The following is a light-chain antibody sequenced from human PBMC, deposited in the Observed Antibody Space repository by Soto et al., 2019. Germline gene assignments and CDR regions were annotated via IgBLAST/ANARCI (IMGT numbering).Light chain of an antibody. CDR1: SFDVGTDNL. Sequence: QSVLTQPASVSGSPGQSITISCTGTSFDVGTDNLVSWYQHHPGKAPRVMIYEDNKRPSGVSYRFSASRSGNTASLTISGLQAEDEADYYCCAFAGVVFGGGTKVTVL. V-gene: IGLV2-23*01. J-gene: IGLJ2*01. CDR3: CAFAGVV. CDR2: EDN.